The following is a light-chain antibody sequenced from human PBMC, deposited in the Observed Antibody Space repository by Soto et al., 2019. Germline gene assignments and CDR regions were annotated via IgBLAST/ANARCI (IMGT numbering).Light chain of an antibody. CDR2: DAS. J-gene: IGKJ1*01. V-gene: IGKV1-5*01. CDR3: QHYYNYPWT. Sequence: IKMTQSPSSLSAYVGDRVSITCRASQSISTWLAWYQQQPGGAPRLLIYDASSLQSGVPSRFSGNGSGTEFTLTISSLQPDDFSSYYCQHYYNYPWTFGQGTKVDIK. CDR1: QSISTW.